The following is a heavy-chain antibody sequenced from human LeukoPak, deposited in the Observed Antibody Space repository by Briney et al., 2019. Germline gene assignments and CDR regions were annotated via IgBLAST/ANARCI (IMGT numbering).Heavy chain of an antibody. CDR3: AKDGGPYSSSCFDY. CDR2: INTDGSST. Sequence: GGSLRLSCAASGFTFSSYAMSWVRQAPGKGLVWVSRINTDGSSTSYADSVKGRFTISRDNSKNTLYLQMSSLRAEDTAVYYCAKDGGPYSSSCFDYWGQGTLVTVSS. D-gene: IGHD6-13*01. CDR1: GFTFSSYA. V-gene: IGHV3-74*01. J-gene: IGHJ4*02.